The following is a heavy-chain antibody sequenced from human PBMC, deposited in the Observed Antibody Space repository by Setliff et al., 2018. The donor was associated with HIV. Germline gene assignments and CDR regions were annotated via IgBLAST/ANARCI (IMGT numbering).Heavy chain of an antibody. CDR1: GFTFGEYP. CDR2: IKQDGSQK. D-gene: IGHD3-22*01. Sequence: PGGSLRLSCATSGFTFGEYPMGWFRQAPGKGLEWVANIKQDGSQKYYADSVKGRFTISRDNSKNTLFLQMNSLRAEDTAVYYCARDLPIYDTSGSLDYWGQGALVTVSS. V-gene: IGHV3-7*01. CDR3: ARDLPIYDTSGSLDY. J-gene: IGHJ4*02.